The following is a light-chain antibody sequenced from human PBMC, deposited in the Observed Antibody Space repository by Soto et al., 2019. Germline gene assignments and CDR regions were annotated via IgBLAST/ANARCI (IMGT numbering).Light chain of an antibody. CDR1: SSDVGGYNF. V-gene: IGLV2-8*01. Sequence: QSALTQPPSASGSPGQSVTISCTGTSSDVGGYNFVSWYQQQPGKAPKLMIYEVSERPSGVPDRFSGSKSGNTASLTVSGLQAEDEADYYCSSYAGSNIVVFGGGTKLNVL. CDR3: SSYAGSNIVV. CDR2: EVS. J-gene: IGLJ2*01.